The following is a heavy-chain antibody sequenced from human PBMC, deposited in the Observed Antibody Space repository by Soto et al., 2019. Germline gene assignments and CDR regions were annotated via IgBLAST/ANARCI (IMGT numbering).Heavy chain of an antibody. J-gene: IGHJ4*02. Sequence: RGSLKLSCASSGFTFSSYWMSWVRQAPGKGLEWVANIKQDGSEKYYVDSVKGRFTISRDTSQSTLYLQMNSLRADDTAMYYCARWSYLDYWGQGTRVTVSS. CDR1: GFTFSSYW. D-gene: IGHD3-3*01. CDR3: ARWSYLDY. CDR2: IKQDGSEK. V-gene: IGHV3-7*03.